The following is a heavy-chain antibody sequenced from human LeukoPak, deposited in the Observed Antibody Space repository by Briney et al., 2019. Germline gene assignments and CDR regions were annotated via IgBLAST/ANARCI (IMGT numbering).Heavy chain of an antibody. CDR3: ARDGDTVLTRGYYYYMDV. D-gene: IGHD4-23*01. J-gene: IGHJ6*03. CDR1: GFSFSSYW. V-gene: IGHV3-7*01. CDR2: IKQDGSEK. Sequence: GGSLRLSCTASGFSFSSYWISWVRQPPGKVLEWVANIKQDGSEKYYVDSVKGRFTISRDNAKNSLYLQMNSLRAEDTAVYYCARDGDTVLTRGYYYYMDVWGKGTTLTVSS.